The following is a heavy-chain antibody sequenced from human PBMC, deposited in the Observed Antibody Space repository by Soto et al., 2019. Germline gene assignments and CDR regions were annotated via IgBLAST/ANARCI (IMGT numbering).Heavy chain of an antibody. Sequence: SETLSLTCTVSGGSIISGDYYWSWIRQPPGKGLEWIGYIYYSGSTYYNPSLKSRVTISVDTSKNQFSLKLSSVTAADTAVYYCARAVFTGYDYWGQGTLVTVSS. CDR2: IYYSGST. J-gene: IGHJ4*02. D-gene: IGHD3-9*01. V-gene: IGHV4-30-4*01. CDR1: GGSIISGDYY. CDR3: ARAVFTGYDY.